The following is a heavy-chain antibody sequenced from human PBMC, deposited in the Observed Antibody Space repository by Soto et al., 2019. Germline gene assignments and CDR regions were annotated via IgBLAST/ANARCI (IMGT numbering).Heavy chain of an antibody. CDR3: ARATSLIVVVPAAMFSEGSNRLQFAY. CDR2: INHSGST. D-gene: IGHD2-2*01. J-gene: IGHJ4*02. Sequence: PSETLSLTCAVYGGSFSGYYWSWIRQPPGKGLEWIGEINHSGSTNYNPSLKSRVTISVDTSKNQFSLKLSSVTAADTAVYYCARATSLIVVVPAAMFSEGSNRLQFAYWGQGTLVTSPQ. CDR1: GGSFSGYY. V-gene: IGHV4-34*01.